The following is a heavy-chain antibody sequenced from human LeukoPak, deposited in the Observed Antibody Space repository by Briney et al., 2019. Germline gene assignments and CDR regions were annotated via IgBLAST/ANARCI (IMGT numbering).Heavy chain of an antibody. J-gene: IGHJ6*03. CDR3: ARGRNYYYYYMDV. CDR1: GGSFSGYY. V-gene: IGHV4-34*01. Sequence: SETLSLTCAVYGGSFSGYYWSWIRQPPGKGLEWIGEINHSGSTNYNPSLKSRVTISVDTSKNQFSLKLSSVTAADTAVYYCARGRNYYYYYMDVWGKGTTVTVSS. CDR2: INHSGST.